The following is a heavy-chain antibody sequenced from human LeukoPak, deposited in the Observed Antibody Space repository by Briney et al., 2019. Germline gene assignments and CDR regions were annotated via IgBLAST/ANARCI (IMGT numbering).Heavy chain of an antibody. D-gene: IGHD4-17*01. CDR3: ARGHTVTEFDY. J-gene: IGHJ4*02. CDR2: IYYSGST. V-gene: IGHV4-30-4*01. CDR1: GGSISSGDYY. Sequence: SETLSLTCTVSGGSISSGDYYWRWIRQPPGKGLEWIGYIYYSGSTYYNPSLKSRVTISVDTSKNQFSLKLSSVTAADTAVYYCARGHTVTEFDYWGQGTLVTVSS.